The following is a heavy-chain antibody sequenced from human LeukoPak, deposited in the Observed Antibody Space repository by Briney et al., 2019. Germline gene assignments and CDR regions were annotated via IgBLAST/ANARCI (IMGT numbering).Heavy chain of an antibody. V-gene: IGHV3-NL1*01. J-gene: IGHJ4*02. CDR3: ARDRADPDYGDYVFAY. CDR2: IYSGGST. Sequence: PGGSLRLSCAASGFTFSSYGMHWVRQAPGKGLEWVSFIYSGGSTYYADSVKGRFTISRDNAKNSLYLNIHSLRAEDTAVYYCARDRADPDYGDYVFAYWGQGTLVTVSS. CDR1: GFTFSSYG. D-gene: IGHD4-17*01.